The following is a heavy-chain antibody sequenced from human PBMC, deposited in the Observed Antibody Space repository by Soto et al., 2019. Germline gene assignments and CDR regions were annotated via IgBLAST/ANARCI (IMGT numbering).Heavy chain of an antibody. D-gene: IGHD5-18*01. CDR1: GYSFTGYY. J-gene: IGHJ4*02. V-gene: IGHV1-2*04. Sequence: ASVKVSCKASGYSFTGYYVHWVRQAPGQGLERMGWINPNSGSTNYSQKFQGWVTVTRDTSINTAYLELSRLTSDDTAVYYCARCPYSYGYRIHFDLWGQGSLVTVSS. CDR2: INPNSGST. CDR3: ARCPYSYGYRIHFDL.